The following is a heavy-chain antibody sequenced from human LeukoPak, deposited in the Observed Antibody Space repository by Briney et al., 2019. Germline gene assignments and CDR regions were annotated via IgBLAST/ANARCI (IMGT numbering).Heavy chain of an antibody. Sequence: SETLSLTCTIFGDSVSRSDSYWDWIRQPPRKGLEWIGTIYYSGRTFYSPSLKSRFTLSVDMSNNQFSLTLSSVTAADTALYFCARRRYYDSSGYLEWGQGTLVTVSS. D-gene: IGHD3-22*01. CDR2: IYYSGRT. J-gene: IGHJ1*01. CDR1: GDSVSRSDSY. CDR3: ARRRYYDSSGYLE. V-gene: IGHV4-39*01.